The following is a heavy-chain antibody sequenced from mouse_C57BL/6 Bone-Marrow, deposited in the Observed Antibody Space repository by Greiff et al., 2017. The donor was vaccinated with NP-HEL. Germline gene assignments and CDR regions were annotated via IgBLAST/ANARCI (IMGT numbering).Heavy chain of an antibody. CDR2: IDPSDSET. Sequence: VQLQQPGAELVRPGSSVKLSCKASGYTFTSYWMHWVKQRPIQGLEWIGNIDPSDSETHYNQKFKDKATLTVDKSSSTAYMQLSSLTSEDSAVYYCARRKDGSHYFDYWGQGTTLTVSS. CDR3: ARRKDGSHYFDY. J-gene: IGHJ2*01. CDR1: GYTFTSYW. D-gene: IGHD2-3*01. V-gene: IGHV1-52*01.